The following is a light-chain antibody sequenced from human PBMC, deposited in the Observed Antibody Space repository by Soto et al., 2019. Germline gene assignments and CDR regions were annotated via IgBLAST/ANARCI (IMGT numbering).Light chain of an antibody. Sequence: QSVLTQPASVSGSPGQSITISCTGTSSDVGSYNLVSWYQQHPGKAPKLMIYEVSKRPSGVSNRFSGSKSGNTASLTISGLQAADEADYYCCSYAGSSTFHYVFGTGTKVTVL. V-gene: IGLV2-23*02. CDR2: EVS. CDR3: CSYAGSSTFHYV. CDR1: SSDVGSYNL. J-gene: IGLJ1*01.